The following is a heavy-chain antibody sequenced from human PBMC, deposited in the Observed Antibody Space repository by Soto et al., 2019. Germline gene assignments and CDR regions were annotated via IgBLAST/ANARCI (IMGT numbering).Heavy chain of an antibody. D-gene: IGHD6-19*01. V-gene: IGHV1-18*01. CDR2: ISGYNGNT. Sequence: QVQLVQSGAEVKKPGASVTVSCKTSGYTFSNYGINWVRQAPGQGLEWMGWISGYNGNTNYAQTVQGRVTMTTDTSTSTVYMELRSLKSDGTAIYYCSRFIMVGGWFDPNYYHGMDVWGQGTTVTVSS. CDR1: GYTFSNYG. CDR3: SRFIMVGGWFDPNYYHGMDV. J-gene: IGHJ6*02.